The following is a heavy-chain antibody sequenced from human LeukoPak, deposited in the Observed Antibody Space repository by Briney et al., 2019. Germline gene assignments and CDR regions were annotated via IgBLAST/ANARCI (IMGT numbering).Heavy chain of an antibody. Sequence: PGGSLRLSCAASGFTFSNYWINRVRQAPGKGLEWVANIKQDGSEKYYVDSVKGRFTISRDNAKNSLYLQMNSLRAEDTAVYYCARDSAGYSSGWSPPSDAFDIWGQGTMITVSS. J-gene: IGHJ3*02. V-gene: IGHV3-7*01. CDR1: GFTFSNYW. CDR3: ARDSAGYSSGWSPPSDAFDI. D-gene: IGHD6-19*01. CDR2: IKQDGSEK.